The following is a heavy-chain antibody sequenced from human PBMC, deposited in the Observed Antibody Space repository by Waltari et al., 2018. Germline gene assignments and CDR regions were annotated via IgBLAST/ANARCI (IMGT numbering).Heavy chain of an antibody. V-gene: IGHV3-7*01. CDR3: AGVNWNDRTFAI. D-gene: IGHD1-1*01. Sequence: EVQLVESGGGLVQPGGSLRLSCLVSGFTFSDYWMRWVRQAPGKGREGVANIKQDGRDLYYADSVKGRFTISRENAKSSLYLQMNSLRAEDTAMYYCAGVNWNDRTFAIWGQGTLVTVSS. CDR1: GFTFSDYW. CDR2: IKQDGRDL. J-gene: IGHJ3*02.